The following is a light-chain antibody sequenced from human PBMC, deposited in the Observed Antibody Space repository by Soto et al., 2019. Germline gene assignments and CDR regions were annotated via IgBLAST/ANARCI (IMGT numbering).Light chain of an antibody. J-gene: IGKJ1*01. Sequence: INVTQWASAVSPSIGERVTITCRARQAVXRWIAWDQRKPGKPPKLLXYDASTWGSGVPSRLSGSRSGTEFTLPISCLQPDDFATYYCQQSKCYSWTAGQRT. V-gene: IGKV1-5*01. CDR3: QQSKCYSWT. CDR1: QAVXRW. CDR2: DAS.